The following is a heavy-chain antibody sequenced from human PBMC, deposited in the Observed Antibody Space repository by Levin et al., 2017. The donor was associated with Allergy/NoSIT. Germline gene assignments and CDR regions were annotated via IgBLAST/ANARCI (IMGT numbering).Heavy chain of an antibody. J-gene: IGHJ4*02. V-gene: IGHV4-39*07. Sequence: SETLSLTCTVSGGSISSSSYYWGWIRQPPGTGLEWIGSINYSGSTYYNPSLKNRVTISLDTSKNQFSLKLSSVTAADTAVYYCASSPYNYGQYYFDYWGQGTLVTVSS. CDR2: INYSGST. CDR1: GGSISSSSYY. CDR3: ASSPYNYGQYYFDY. D-gene: IGHD5-18*01.